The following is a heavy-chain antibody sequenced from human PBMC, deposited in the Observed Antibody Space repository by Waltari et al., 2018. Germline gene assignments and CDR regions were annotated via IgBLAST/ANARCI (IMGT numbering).Heavy chain of an antibody. CDR2: IYYSGST. D-gene: IGHD4-17*01. CDR3: ARQISDYAFDY. Sequence: QLQLQESGPGLVKPSATLSLTCPVSGGTISSSRYYWGWLRPPPGKGLEWIGSIYYSGSTYYTPSLKSRVTISVDTSKNQFSLKLSSVTAADTAVYYCARQISDYAFDYWGQGTLVTVSS. CDR1: GGTISSSRYY. J-gene: IGHJ4*02. V-gene: IGHV4-39*01.